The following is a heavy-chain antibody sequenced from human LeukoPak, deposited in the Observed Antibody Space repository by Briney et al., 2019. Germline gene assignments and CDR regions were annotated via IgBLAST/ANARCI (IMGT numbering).Heavy chain of an antibody. V-gene: IGHV1-2*02. CDR2: INPYSGGT. CDR3: ARGEYVISGYRNDAFDI. J-gene: IGHJ3*02. D-gene: IGHD3-22*01. CDR1: GYTVTDYY. Sequence: ASVKVPCKASGYTVTDYYIHWVRQAPGQRLEWMGWINPYSGGTKCAQKFQGRVTMTRDTSSSTAYMEITRLRSDDTAVYYCARGEYVISGYRNDAFDIWGQGTMVTVSS.